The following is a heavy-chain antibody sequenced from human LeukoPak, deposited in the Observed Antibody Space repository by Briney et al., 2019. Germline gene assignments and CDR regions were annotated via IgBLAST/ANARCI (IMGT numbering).Heavy chain of an antibody. Sequence: GRSLRLSCAASGFSFSSYGMHWVRQAPGKGLEWVAAISYDGSNKYCTDSVKGRFTISRDDSKNTLYLQMNSLRAEDTAVYYCARSPQDIVVVVAAIPSAEYFQHWGQGTLVTVSS. CDR3: ARSPQDIVVVVAAIPSAEYFQH. CDR1: GFSFSSYG. CDR2: ISYDGSNK. D-gene: IGHD2-15*01. V-gene: IGHV3-30*03. J-gene: IGHJ1*01.